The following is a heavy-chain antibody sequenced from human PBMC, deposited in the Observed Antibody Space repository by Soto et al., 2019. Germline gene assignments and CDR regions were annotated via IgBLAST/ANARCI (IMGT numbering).Heavy chain of an antibody. D-gene: IGHD4-17*01. CDR3: ARDSDRYDYGDYVPFDY. CDR1: GYTFTSYC. Sequence: ASVKVSCKASGYTFTSYCISWVRQAPGQGLEWMGWISAYNGNTNYAQKLQGRVTMTTDTSTSTAYMELRSLRSDDTAVYYCARDSDRYDYGDYVPFDYWGQGTLVTVSS. V-gene: IGHV1-18*01. J-gene: IGHJ4*02. CDR2: ISAYNGNT.